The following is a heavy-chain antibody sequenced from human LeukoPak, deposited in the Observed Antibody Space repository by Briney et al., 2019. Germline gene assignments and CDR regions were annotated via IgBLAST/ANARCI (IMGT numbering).Heavy chain of an antibody. CDR1: GYTFTSYG. J-gene: IGHJ4*02. Sequence: ASVKVSCKASGYTFTSYGISWVRQAPGQGLEWMGWISAYNGNTNYAQKLQGRVTITADESTSTAYMELSSLRPEDTAVYYCARDIGVRGVTYYFDYWGQGTLVTVSS. CDR2: ISAYNGNT. CDR3: ARDIGVRGVTYYFDY. D-gene: IGHD3-10*01. V-gene: IGHV1-18*01.